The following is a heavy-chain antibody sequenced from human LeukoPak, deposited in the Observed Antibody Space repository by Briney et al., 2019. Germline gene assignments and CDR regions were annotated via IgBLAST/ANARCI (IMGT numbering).Heavy chain of an antibody. CDR3: ARRARYYGSGSYYTQAFDI. V-gene: IGHV4-34*01. CDR1: GGCFSGYY. D-gene: IGHD3-10*01. J-gene: IGHJ3*02. CDR2: INHSGST. Sequence: SSETLSLTCAVYGGCFSGYYWSWIRQPPGKGLEWIGEINHSGSTNYNPSLKSRVTISVDTSKNKFSLKLSSVTAADTAVYYCARRARYYGSGSYYTQAFDIWGQGTMVTVST.